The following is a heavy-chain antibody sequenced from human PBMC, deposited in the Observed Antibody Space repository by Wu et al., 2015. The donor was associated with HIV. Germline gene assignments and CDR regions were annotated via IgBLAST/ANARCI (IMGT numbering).Heavy chain of an antibody. CDR2: ISAYNGNT. Sequence: QVQLVQSGAEVKKPGASVKVSCEASGYTFTSYGITWVRQAPGQGLEWMGWISAYNGNTNYAQKFQDRVSMTADTSTSTAYMEMRSLRSDDTAVYYCARSSISVFGYYGMDIWAKGPRSPSP. D-gene: IGHD2-2*03. CDR3: ARSSISVFGYYGMDI. V-gene: IGHV1-18*01. CDR1: GYTFTSYG. J-gene: IGHJ6*02.